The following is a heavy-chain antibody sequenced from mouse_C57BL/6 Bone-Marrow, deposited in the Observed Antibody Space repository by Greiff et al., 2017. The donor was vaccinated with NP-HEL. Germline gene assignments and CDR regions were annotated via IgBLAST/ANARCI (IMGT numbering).Heavy chain of an antibody. CDR3: ARRKGGYAMDY. CDR1: GFTFSDYG. J-gene: IGHJ4*01. V-gene: IGHV5-17*01. CDR2: ISSGGGTI. Sequence: VQLKESGGGLVKPGGSLKLSCAASGFTFSDYGMHWVRQAPEKGLEWVAYISSGGGTIYYADTVKGRFTISRDNAKNTLFLQMTSLRSEDTAMYYCARRKGGYAMDYWGQGTSVTVSS.